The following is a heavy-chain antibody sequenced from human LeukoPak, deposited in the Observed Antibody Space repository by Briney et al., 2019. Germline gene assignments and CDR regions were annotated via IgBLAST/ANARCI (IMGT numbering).Heavy chain of an antibody. CDR3: ARDRDASDI. V-gene: IGHV3-11*06. J-gene: IGHJ3*02. Sequence: PGGSLRLSCAASGFSFSDYHISWFRQAPGKGLEWISYIVSSSTYTKYADSVKGRFTISRDNAKNSVYLQMNSLRAEDTAVYYCARDRDASDIWGQGTMVTVSS. CDR2: IVSSSTYT. CDR1: GFSFSDYH.